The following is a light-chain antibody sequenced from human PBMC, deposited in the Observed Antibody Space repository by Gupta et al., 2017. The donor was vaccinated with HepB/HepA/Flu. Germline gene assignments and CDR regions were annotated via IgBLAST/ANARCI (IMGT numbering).Light chain of an antibody. V-gene: IGKV3-15*01. CDR2: GAS. J-gene: IGKJ1*01. Sequence: DMVMTQSPATLSVSPGEGVTLSCRASQSVSSHLAWYQQKPCQAPRLLIFGASTRATGIPARFSGSGSGTELTLTISSLQSEDFAVYYCQQNNYLWTFGQGTKVDIK. CDR3: QQNNYLWT. CDR1: QSVSSH.